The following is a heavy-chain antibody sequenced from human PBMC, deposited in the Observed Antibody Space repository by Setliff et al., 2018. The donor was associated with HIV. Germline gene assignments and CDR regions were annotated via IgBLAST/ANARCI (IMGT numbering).Heavy chain of an antibody. CDR1: AGSIRSSTYY. CDR3: ARQMPLPGIAITPVDY. J-gene: IGHJ4*02. V-gene: IGHV4-61*05. D-gene: IGHD5-12*01. Sequence: LSLTCTVSAGSIRSSTYYWAWLRQPPGKGLEWMGYVFYTGFAAYNPSLKSRLTISVDTSKSQFSLTLTSVTAADTAVYYCARQMPLPGIAITPVDYWGQGALVTVSS. CDR2: VFYTGFA.